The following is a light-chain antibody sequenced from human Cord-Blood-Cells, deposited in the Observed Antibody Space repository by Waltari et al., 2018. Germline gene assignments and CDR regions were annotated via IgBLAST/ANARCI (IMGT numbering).Light chain of an antibody. V-gene: IGLV2-14*01. Sequence: QSAMTQPAPVSGSPRQSITISCTGTSSDVGGQNYVSWYLQHPGKAPKLMIYEVSNRPSGVSNRFSGSKSGNTASLTISGLQAEDEADYYCSSYTSSSTYVFGTGTKVTVL. J-gene: IGLJ1*01. CDR1: SSDVGGQNY. CDR3: SSYTSSSTYV. CDR2: EVS.